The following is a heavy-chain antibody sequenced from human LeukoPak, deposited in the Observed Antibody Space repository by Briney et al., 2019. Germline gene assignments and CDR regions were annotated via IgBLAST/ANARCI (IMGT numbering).Heavy chain of an antibody. Sequence: KASETLSLTCTVSGSSVSSGSYYWSWIRQPPGKGLEWIGYIYYSGTTNYNPSLKSRVTISVDTSKNQFSLKLSSVTAADTAVYYCARTIEYLFDYWGQGTLVTVSS. V-gene: IGHV4-61*01. D-gene: IGHD2/OR15-2a*01. CDR3: ARTIEYLFDY. J-gene: IGHJ4*02. CDR2: IYYSGTT. CDR1: GSSVSSGSYY.